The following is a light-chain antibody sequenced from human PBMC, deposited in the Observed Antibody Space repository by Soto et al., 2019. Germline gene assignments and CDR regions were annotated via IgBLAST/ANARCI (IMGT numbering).Light chain of an antibody. CDR1: QIVSSTY. J-gene: IGKJ4*01. Sequence: TQPPSTLSLSPGERATLSCRASQIVSSTYLAWFQQKPGQAPRLLIYGASTRATGIPDRFSGSGSGTDFTLTISGLEPEDFAFYYCQQYDVTPPNTFGGGTKVDIK. CDR2: GAS. CDR3: QQYDVTPPNT. V-gene: IGKV3-20*01.